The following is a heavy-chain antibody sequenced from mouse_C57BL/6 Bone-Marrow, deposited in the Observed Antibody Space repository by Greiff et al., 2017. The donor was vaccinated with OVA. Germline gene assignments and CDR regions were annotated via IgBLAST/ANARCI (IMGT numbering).Heavy chain of an antibody. V-gene: IGHV1-26*01. Sequence: EVQLQQSGPELVKPGASVKISCKASGYTFTDYYMNWVKQSHGKSLEWIGDINPNNGGTSYNQKFKGKATLTVDKSSSTAYMELRSLTSEDSAVYYCARSYGRPFDYWGQGTTLTVSS. D-gene: IGHD1-1*01. CDR1: GYTFTDYY. CDR2: INPNNGGT. CDR3: ARSYGRPFDY. J-gene: IGHJ2*01.